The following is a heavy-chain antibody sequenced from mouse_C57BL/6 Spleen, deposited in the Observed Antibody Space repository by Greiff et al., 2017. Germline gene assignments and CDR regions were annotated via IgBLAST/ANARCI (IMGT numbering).Heavy chain of an antibody. Sequence: QVQLKQPGAELVKPGASVKLSCKASGYTFTSYWMHWVKQRPGQGLEWIGMIHPNSGSTNYNEKFKSKATLTVDKSSSTAYMQLSSLTSEDSAVYYCARRGVVASSYYFDYWGQGTTLTVSS. J-gene: IGHJ2*01. V-gene: IGHV1-64*01. D-gene: IGHD1-1*01. CDR3: ARRGVVASSYYFDY. CDR2: IHPNSGST. CDR1: GYTFTSYW.